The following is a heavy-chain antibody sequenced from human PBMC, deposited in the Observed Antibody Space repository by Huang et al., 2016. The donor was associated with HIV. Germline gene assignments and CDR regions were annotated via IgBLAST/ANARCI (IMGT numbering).Heavy chain of an antibody. CDR3: ARGGGAYYDSSGYLDH. V-gene: IGHV1-69*13. CDR1: GGTFSRYA. D-gene: IGHD3-22*01. Sequence: QVQLVQSGADVKKPGSSVTVSCKASGGTFSRYAISGVRQDPGQGLEWRGGIIPMFGTSNYAQKFQGRVTITADESMSTVYMELSSLRYEDTAVYYCARGGGAYYDSSGYLDHWGQGTLVTVSS. J-gene: IGHJ4*02. CDR2: IIPMFGTS.